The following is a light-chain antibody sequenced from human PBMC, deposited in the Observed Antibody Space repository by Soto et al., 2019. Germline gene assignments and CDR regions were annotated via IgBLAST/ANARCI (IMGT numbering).Light chain of an antibody. CDR2: DVS. CDR1: SSDVGGYNY. Sequence: QCVLTQPASWSGSPGQSITISCTGTSSDVGGYNYVSWYQQHPGKAPKFMIYDVSNRPSGVSNRFSGSKSGNTASLTISGLQAEDEADYYCSSYTTSNTRQIVFGTGTKVTVL. J-gene: IGLJ1*01. V-gene: IGLV2-14*01. CDR3: SSYTTSNTRQIV.